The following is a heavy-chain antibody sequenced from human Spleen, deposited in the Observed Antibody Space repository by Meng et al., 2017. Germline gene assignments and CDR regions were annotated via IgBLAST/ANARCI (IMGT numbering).Heavy chain of an antibody. J-gene: IGHJ4*02. CDR3: ARVGDGYRPSEGGYYFDY. V-gene: IGHV4-34*01. CDR1: GGSFSGYY. D-gene: IGHD5-24*01. CDR2: INHSGST. Sequence: GSLRLSCAVYGGSFSGYYWSWIRQPPGKGLEWIGEINHSGSTNYNPSLKSRVTISVDTSKNQFSLKRSSVTAADTAVYYCARVGDGYRPSEGGYYFDYWGQGTLVTVSS.